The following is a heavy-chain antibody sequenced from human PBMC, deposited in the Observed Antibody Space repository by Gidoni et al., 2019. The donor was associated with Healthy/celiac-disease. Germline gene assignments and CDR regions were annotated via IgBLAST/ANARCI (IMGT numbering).Heavy chain of an antibody. V-gene: IGHV4-39*01. CDR2: IYYSGST. CDR1: GGSISSSSYY. CDR3: ARQTQWGAFDY. Sequence: QLQLQESGPGLVKPSETLSLTCTVSGGSISSSSYYWGWIRQPPGKGLEWIGSIYYSGSTYYNPSLKSRVTISVDTSKNQFSLKLSSVTAADTAEYYCARQTQWGAFDYWGQGTLVTVSS. J-gene: IGHJ4*02. D-gene: IGHD1-26*01.